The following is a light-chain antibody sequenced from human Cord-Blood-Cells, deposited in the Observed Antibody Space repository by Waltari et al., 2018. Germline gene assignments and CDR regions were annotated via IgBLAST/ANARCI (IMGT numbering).Light chain of an antibody. CDR3: QQRYSTTPYS. CDR1: QSISSY. J-gene: IGKJ2*03. CDR2: AAS. V-gene: IGKV1-39*01. Sequence: DIQMTQSPSSLSASVGDRVTITCRASQSISSYLNWYQQKPGKAPQLLIYAASSVQSGVPSRFSGSGSGTDFTRTISSLQPEDFATYYCQQRYSTTPYSFGQDTKLEIK.